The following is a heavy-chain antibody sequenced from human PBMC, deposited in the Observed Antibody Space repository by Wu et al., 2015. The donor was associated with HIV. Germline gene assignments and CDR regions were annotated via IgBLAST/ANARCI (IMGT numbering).Heavy chain of an antibody. V-gene: IGHV1-2*02. Sequence: VRLVQSGAEVKKPGASVKVSCTSSGYSFTSYYLHWVRQAPGQGLEWMGRLTPNTGATDFAQKFQGRVTVTRDTSINTAYMEVRGLRPDDTAIYYCACGIQSGGANFWGQGTLVTVSS. D-gene: IGHD1-26*01. CDR2: LTPNTGAT. CDR1: GYSFTSYY. J-gene: IGHJ4*02. CDR3: ACGIQSGGANF.